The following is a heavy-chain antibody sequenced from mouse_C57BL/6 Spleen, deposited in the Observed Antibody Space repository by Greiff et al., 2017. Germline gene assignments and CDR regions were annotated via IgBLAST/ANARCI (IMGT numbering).Heavy chain of an antibody. J-gene: IGHJ3*01. Sequence: VQLPQSGAALVRPGASVTLSCTASGFNIKDYYLHWVKQRPEQGLAWIGRLDPEDGDTEYAPTFQGKATMTADTSSNTAYLQLSSLTSEDTAVYYCTTGYGNYGSWFAYWRQGTLVTVSA. V-gene: IGHV14-1*01. CDR1: GFNIKDYY. CDR2: LDPEDGDT. D-gene: IGHD2-1*01. CDR3: TTGYGNYGSWFAY.